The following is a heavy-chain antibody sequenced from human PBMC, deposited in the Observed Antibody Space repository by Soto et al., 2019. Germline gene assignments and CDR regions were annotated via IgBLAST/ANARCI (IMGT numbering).Heavy chain of an antibody. Sequence: QVQLVQSGAEVKKPGSSVKVSCKASGGTFSSYTISWVRQAPGQGLEWMGRIIPILGIANYAQKFQGRVTITADKSTSTAYRELSSLRSEDTAVYYCARARSGSSGGWGQGTLVTVSS. CDR3: ARARSGSSGG. D-gene: IGHD2-15*01. J-gene: IGHJ4*02. CDR2: IIPILGIA. V-gene: IGHV1-69*02. CDR1: GGTFSSYT.